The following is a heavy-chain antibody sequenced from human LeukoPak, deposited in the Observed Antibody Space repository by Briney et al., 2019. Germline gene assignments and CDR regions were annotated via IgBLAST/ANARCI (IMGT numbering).Heavy chain of an antibody. CDR2: IYPGDSDT. Sequence: GESLKISCKGSGYSFTSLWIGWVRQMPGKGLEWMGIIYPGDSDTRYSPSFEGQVTISADKSISTAYLEWSNLKASDTAIYYCSRRIGRPFYYRGQGTLVTVSS. D-gene: IGHD1-14*01. V-gene: IGHV5-51*01. CDR1: GYSFTSLW. CDR3: SRRIGRPFYY. J-gene: IGHJ4*02.